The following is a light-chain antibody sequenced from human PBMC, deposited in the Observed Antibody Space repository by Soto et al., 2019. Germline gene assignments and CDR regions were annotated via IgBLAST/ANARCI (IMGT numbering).Light chain of an antibody. V-gene: IGLV1-44*01. CDR2: SNN. CDR3: MCYAGGNHWV. CDR1: SSNIGSNT. J-gene: IGLJ3*02. Sequence: QPVLTQPPSASGTPGQRVTISCSGSSSNIGSNTVNWYQQLPGTAPKLLIYSNNQRPSGVPDRFSGSKSGTSASLAISGLQSEDEAAYYCMCYAGGNHWVFGGGTKLTVL.